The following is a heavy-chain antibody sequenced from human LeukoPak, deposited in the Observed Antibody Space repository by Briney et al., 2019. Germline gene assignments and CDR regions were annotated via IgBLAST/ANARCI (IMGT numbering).Heavy chain of an antibody. D-gene: IGHD3-10*01. CDR2: IFQSGST. CDR1: GGSISSGAYS. J-gene: IGHJ4*02. CDR3: ARERGGSGNYSYFDF. Sequence: SETLSLTCAVSGGSISSGAYSWHWIRKPPGKGLEWIGYIFQSGSTYYNPSLKSRVTVSVDRSRNQFSLKLTSVTAADTAVYYCARERGGSGNYSYFDFWGQGTLATVSS. V-gene: IGHV4-30-2*01.